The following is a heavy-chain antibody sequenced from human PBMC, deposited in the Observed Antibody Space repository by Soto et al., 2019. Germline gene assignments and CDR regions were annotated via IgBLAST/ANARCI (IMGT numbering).Heavy chain of an antibody. CDR1: GYTFTSYD. D-gene: IGHD3-9*01. J-gene: IGHJ4*02. Sequence: QVQLVQSGAEVKKPGASVKVSCKASGYTFTSYDINWVRQATGQGLEWMGWMNTNSGNTGYAQKFQGRVTMTRNNSISTAYMELSSLRSEDTAVYYCARGGTYYDMLTGFWYQDYWGQGTLVTVSS. CDR3: ARGGTYYDMLTGFWYQDY. CDR2: MNTNSGNT. V-gene: IGHV1-8*01.